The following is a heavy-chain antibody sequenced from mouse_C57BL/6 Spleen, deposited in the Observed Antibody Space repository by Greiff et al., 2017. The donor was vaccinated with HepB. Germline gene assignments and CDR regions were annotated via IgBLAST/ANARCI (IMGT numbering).Heavy chain of an antibody. Sequence: QVQLQQPGAELVKPGASVKLSCKASGYTFTSYWMHWVKQRPGRGLEWIGRIDPNSGGTKYNEKFKSKATLTVDKPSSTAYMQLSSLTSEDSAVYYCARRGSPYAMDYWGQGTSVTVSS. CDR1: GYTFTSYW. CDR3: ARRGSPYAMDY. CDR2: IDPNSGGT. J-gene: IGHJ4*01. D-gene: IGHD6-2*01. V-gene: IGHV1-72*01.